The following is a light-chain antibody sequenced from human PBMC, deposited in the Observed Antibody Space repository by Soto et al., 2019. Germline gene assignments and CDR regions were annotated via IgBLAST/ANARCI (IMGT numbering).Light chain of an antibody. J-gene: IGKJ1*01. CDR2: KAS. CDR3: QQYHIYSWT. V-gene: IGKV1-5*03. CDR1: ERINTY. Sequence: DIQMTQSPSSVSASVGDRVTITCRASERINTYLAWYQQQPGKAPKLLIYKASSLESGVPSRFSGGGSGTEFTLTISSLQPDDFATYYCQQYHIYSWTFGQGTKVDIK.